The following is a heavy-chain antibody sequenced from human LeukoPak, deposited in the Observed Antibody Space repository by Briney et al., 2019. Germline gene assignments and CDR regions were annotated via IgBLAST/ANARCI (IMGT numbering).Heavy chain of an antibody. CDR1: GFTFSEYT. Sequence: GGSLRLSCIASGFTFSEYTMDWVRQAPGKGLEWVASISRSSSYIYYADSVKGRFTILRDNAKNSLYLQLSSLTAEDTAVYYCARNAERYYDSSGYLDYRGEGTLVTVSS. CDR3: ARNAERYYDSSGYLDY. V-gene: IGHV3-21*06. J-gene: IGHJ4*02. CDR2: ISRSSSYI. D-gene: IGHD3-22*01.